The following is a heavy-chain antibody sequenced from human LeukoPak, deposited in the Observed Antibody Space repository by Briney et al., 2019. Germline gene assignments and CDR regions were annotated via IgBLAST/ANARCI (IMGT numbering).Heavy chain of an antibody. CDR3: ARDNYYDSSGYSTADDY. Sequence: SVKVSCKASGGTFSSYAISWVRQAPGQGLEWTGGIIPIFGTANYAQKFQGRVTITADESTSTAYMELSSLRSEDTAVYYCARDNYYDSSGYSTADDYWGQGTLVTVSS. CDR1: GGTFSSYA. CDR2: IIPIFGTA. V-gene: IGHV1-69*13. J-gene: IGHJ4*02. D-gene: IGHD3-22*01.